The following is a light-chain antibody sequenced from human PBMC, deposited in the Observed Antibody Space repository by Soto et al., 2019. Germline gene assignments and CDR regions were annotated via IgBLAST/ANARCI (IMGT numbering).Light chain of an antibody. J-gene: IGKJ1*01. Sequence: EIVLTQSPGTLSLSPGERATLSCRASQSVSSNYLAWYQRKPGQAPRLLIYGASSRATGIPNRFSGSGSGTDFTRTITRLEPEDFAVYYCQQYGSSPPTFGQGNKVEIK. CDR3: QQYGSSPPT. CDR2: GAS. CDR1: QSVSSNY. V-gene: IGKV3-20*01.